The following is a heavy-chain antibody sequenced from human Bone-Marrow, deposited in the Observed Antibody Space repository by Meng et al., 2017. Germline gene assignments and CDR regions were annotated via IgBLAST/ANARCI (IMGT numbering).Heavy chain of an antibody. CDR1: GYSFTSYW. Sequence: GGSLRLSCKGSGYSFTSYWIGWVRQMPGKGLEWMGIIYPGDSDTRYSPSFQGQVTISADKSISTAYLQWSSLKASDTAMYYCAREYYYDSSGYYIDAFDIWGQGTMVTVS. V-gene: IGHV5-51*01. J-gene: IGHJ3*02. CDR2: IYPGDSDT. CDR3: AREYYYDSSGYYIDAFDI. D-gene: IGHD3-22*01.